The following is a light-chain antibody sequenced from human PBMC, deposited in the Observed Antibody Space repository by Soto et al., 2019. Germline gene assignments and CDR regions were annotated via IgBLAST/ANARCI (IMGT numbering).Light chain of an antibody. CDR2: AAS. J-gene: IGKJ2*01. Sequence: DIQMTQSPSSLSASVGDRVTITCRTSQSISTYLNWYQQNPGKAPNLLIYAASTLQSGVPSRFSGSGSGTDFTLTISSLQPEDFATYFCQQSYRTPYTFGQGTKVDIK. CDR3: QQSYRTPYT. V-gene: IGKV1-39*01. CDR1: QSISTY.